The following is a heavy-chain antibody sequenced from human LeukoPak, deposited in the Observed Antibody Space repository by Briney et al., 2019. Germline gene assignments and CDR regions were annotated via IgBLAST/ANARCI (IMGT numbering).Heavy chain of an antibody. J-gene: IGHJ6*03. Sequence: GGSLRLSCAASGFTFSSYWMLWVRQAPGKGLVWVSLINSDGTTTTYADSVKGRFTISRDNAKSTLYLQMNSLRAEDTAVYYCARTSEWSVYSYMDVWDKGTTVTVSS. V-gene: IGHV3-74*01. CDR2: INSDGTTT. CDR1: GFTFSSYW. CDR3: ARTSEWSVYSYMDV. D-gene: IGHD3-3*01.